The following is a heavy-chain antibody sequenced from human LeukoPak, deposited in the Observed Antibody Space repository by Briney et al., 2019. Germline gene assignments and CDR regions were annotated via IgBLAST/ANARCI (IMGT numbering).Heavy chain of an antibody. CDR2: ISSSGST. D-gene: IGHD3-22*01. Sequence: SETLSLTCTVSGDSISSGDYYWSWIRQPAGKGLEWIGRISSSGSTNYNPSLKSRVTISVDTSKNQLSLKLSSVTAADTAVYFCARGPYYYDSSGAFDIWGQGTMVTVSS. J-gene: IGHJ3*02. CDR3: ARGPYYYDSSGAFDI. V-gene: IGHV4-61*02. CDR1: GDSISSGDYY.